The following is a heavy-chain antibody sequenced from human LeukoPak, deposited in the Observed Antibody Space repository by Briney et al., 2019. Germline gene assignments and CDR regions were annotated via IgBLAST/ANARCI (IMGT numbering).Heavy chain of an antibody. CDR2: ISSSSTYI. V-gene: IGHV3-21*01. Sequence: GGSLRLSCAASKFTFSSYSMNWVRQAPGKGLEWVSSISSSSTYIYYADSVKGRFTISRDNAKNSLYLQMNSLRAEDTAVYYCAREGMVRGVIIYWGQGTLVTASS. CDR3: AREGMVRGVIIY. J-gene: IGHJ4*02. CDR1: KFTFSSYS. D-gene: IGHD3-10*01.